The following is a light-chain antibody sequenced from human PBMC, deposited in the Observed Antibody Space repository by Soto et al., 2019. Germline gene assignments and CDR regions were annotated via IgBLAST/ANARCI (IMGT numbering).Light chain of an antibody. CDR1: QSVSSY. Sequence: EIVLTQSPATLSLSPGERATLSCRARQSVSSYLAWYQQKPGQAPRLLIYDASNRATGIPARFSGSGSGTDFTLTISSLEPEDFAVYYCRQRSSWPPITFGQGTRVEIK. J-gene: IGKJ5*01. CDR2: DAS. V-gene: IGKV3-11*01. CDR3: RQRSSWPPIT.